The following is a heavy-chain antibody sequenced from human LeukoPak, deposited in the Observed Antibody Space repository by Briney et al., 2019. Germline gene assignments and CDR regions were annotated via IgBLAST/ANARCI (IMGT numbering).Heavy chain of an antibody. CDR3: AKGGPTPRNVVVAASEYFQT. CDR2: ISTNSGGA. J-gene: IGHJ1*01. CDR1: GYTFSDYY. Sequence: ASVKVSCKASGYTFSDYYMHWVRQAPGQGLEWMGWISTNSGGAKYAQSFQGRVIMTRDTSISTAYMEFNRLRSDDTAVYYCAKGGPTPRNVVVAASEYFQTWGQGTLVTVSS. V-gene: IGHV1-2*02. D-gene: IGHD2-21*02.